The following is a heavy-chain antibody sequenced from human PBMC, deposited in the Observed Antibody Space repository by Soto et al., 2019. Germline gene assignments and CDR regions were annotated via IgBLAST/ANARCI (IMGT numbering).Heavy chain of an antibody. V-gene: IGHV3-48*02. J-gene: IGHJ6*02. CDR3: ARDEGAIFGVAYYYGMDV. Sequence: EVQLVESGGGLVQPGGSLRLSCAASGFTFSSYSMNWVRQAPGKGLEWVSYISSSSSTIYYSDSVKGRFTISRDNAKNSLYLQMNSVRDEATAVYYCARDEGAIFGVAYYYGMDVWGQGTTVTVSS. CDR1: GFTFSSYS. CDR2: ISSSSSTI. D-gene: IGHD3-3*01.